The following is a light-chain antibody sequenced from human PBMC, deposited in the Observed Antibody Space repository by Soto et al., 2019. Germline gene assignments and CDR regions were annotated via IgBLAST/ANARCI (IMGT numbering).Light chain of an antibody. CDR2: DVS. J-gene: IGLJ1*01. Sequence: QSALTQPASVSGSPGQSITISCTGTSSDVGGYNYVSWYQSHPGEAPRLIIYDVSNRPSGVSDRFSGSKPGNTASLTISGLQAEDEADYYCSSYTSSISYVFGTGTKLTVL. CDR3: SSYTSSISYV. V-gene: IGLV2-14*03. CDR1: SSDVGGYNY.